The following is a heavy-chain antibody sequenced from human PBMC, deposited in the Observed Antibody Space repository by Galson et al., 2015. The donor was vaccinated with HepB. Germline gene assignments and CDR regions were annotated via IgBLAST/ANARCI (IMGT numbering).Heavy chain of an antibody. V-gene: IGHV1-69*13. CDR1: RGTFSSYS. CDR3: ARGSITIFGVLTGSMDV. J-gene: IGHJ6*03. D-gene: IGHD3-3*01. Sequence: SVKVSCKASRGTFSSYSISWVRQAPGQGLEWMGGIIPMFAKANYAQKFQGRVTITADESTSTAYMELSSLRSEDTAVYYCARGSITIFGVLTGSMDVWGEGTTVTVSS. CDR2: IIPMFAKA.